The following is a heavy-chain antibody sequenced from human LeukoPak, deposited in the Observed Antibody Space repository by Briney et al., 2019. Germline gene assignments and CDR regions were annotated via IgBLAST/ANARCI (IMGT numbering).Heavy chain of an antibody. CDR1: GFIFSSYW. D-gene: IGHD3-22*01. Sequence: GRSLRLSCAASGFIFSSYWMSWVRQAPGKGLEWVANIKQDGSNKYYADSVKGRFTISRDNSENTLYLQMNSLRAEDTAVYYCARGYYDSSGYYSSGVYWGQGTLVTVSS. V-gene: IGHV3-7*01. CDR2: IKQDGSNK. CDR3: ARGYYDSSGYYSSGVY. J-gene: IGHJ4*02.